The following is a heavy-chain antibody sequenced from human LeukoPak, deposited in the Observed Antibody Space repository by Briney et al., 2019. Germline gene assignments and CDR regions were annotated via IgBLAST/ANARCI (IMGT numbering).Heavy chain of an antibody. CDR2: IYYSGST. J-gene: IGHJ5*02. D-gene: IGHD3-16*02. V-gene: IGHV4-59*12. CDR3: ARLKSYDYVWGSYRRGNWFDP. Sequence: SETLSLTCTVSGGSISSYYWSWIRQPPGKGLEWIGYIYYSGSTNYNPSLKSRVTISVDTSKNQFSLKLSSVTAADTAVYYCARLKSYDYVWGSYRRGNWFDPWGQGTLVTVSS. CDR1: GGSISSYY.